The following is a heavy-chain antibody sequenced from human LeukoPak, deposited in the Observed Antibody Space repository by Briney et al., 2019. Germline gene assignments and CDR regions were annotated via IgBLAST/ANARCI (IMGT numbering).Heavy chain of an antibody. Sequence: GRSLRLSCAASGFTFDDYAMHWVRQAPGKGLEWVSGISWNSGSIGYADSVKGRFTISRDNAKNSLYLQMNSLRAEDTALYYCAKDPYSGSYLHPYYFDYWGQGTLVTVSS. V-gene: IGHV3-9*01. CDR1: GFTFDDYA. J-gene: IGHJ4*02. D-gene: IGHD1-26*01. CDR2: ISWNSGSI. CDR3: AKDPYSGSYLHPYYFDY.